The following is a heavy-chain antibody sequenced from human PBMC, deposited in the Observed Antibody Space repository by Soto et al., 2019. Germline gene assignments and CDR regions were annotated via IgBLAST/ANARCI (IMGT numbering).Heavy chain of an antibody. V-gene: IGHV1-2*04. Sequence: ASVKVSCTASGYTFTGYYMHWVRQAPGQGLEWMGWINPNSGGTNYAQKFQGWVTMTRDTSTSTAYMELSRLRSDDTAVYYCARAGEIFGVVISQFDYWGQGTLVTVSS. D-gene: IGHD3-3*01. CDR1: GYTFTGYY. CDR3: ARAGEIFGVVISQFDY. J-gene: IGHJ4*02. CDR2: INPNSGGT.